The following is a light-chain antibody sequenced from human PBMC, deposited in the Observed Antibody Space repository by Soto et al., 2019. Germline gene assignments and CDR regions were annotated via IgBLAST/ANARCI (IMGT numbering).Light chain of an antibody. V-gene: IGLV2-18*02. Sequence: QSALTQPPSVSGSPGQSVTISCTGTSSDVGSYHRVSWYQQPPGTAPKLMIYEVTNRPSGVPDRFSGSKSGNTASLIISGLQAEDEADYYCASYTSSDIVVFGGGTKVTVL. CDR2: EVT. CDR3: ASYTSSDIVV. J-gene: IGLJ2*01. CDR1: SSDVGSYHR.